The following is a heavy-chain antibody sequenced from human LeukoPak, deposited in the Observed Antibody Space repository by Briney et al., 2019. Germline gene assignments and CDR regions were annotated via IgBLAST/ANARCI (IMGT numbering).Heavy chain of an antibody. CDR2: ISSNGGST. Sequence: QPGGSLRLSCASSRFTFSIYAMHWVRQAPGKGLEYVAAISSNGGSTYYANSVKGRFTISRDNSKNTLYLQMGSLRAEDMAVYYCARGVLGRGSSGWYFDYWGQGTLVTVSS. CDR1: RFTFSIYA. CDR3: ARGVLGRGSSGWYFDY. D-gene: IGHD6-19*01. J-gene: IGHJ4*02. V-gene: IGHV3-64*01.